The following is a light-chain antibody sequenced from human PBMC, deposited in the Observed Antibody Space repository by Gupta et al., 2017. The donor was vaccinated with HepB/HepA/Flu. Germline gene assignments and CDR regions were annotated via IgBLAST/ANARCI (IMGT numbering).Light chain of an antibody. V-gene: IGKV1-17*01. CDR2: AAS. J-gene: IGKJ4*01. CDR1: QDIRND. CDR3: RQHDTCPPT. Sequence: DIQMTQSPSSLSASVGDRVTITCRASQDIRNDLGWYQQKSGKAPKRLIYAASSLQSGVPSGFSGSGSGTDFTLTISSLQPEDFATSYCRQHDTCPPTFGEGTKVQIK.